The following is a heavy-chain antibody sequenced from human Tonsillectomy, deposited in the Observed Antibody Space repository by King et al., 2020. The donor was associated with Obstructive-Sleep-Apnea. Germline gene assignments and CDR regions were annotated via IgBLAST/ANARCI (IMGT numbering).Heavy chain of an antibody. CDR1: GVSISGYY. CDR2: ISYSGVT. V-gene: IGHV4-59*08. D-gene: IGHD1-26*01. J-gene: IGHJ4*02. CDR3: ARHSYSGSYFEH. Sequence: QLQESGPGLVKPSETLSLTCTVSGVSISGYYWTWIRQPPGKGLEWIGYISYSGVTNYNPSLKSRVTISVDTPKSQFSLKVSSVTAADRAVYYCARHSYSGSYFEHWGQGTLVTVSS.